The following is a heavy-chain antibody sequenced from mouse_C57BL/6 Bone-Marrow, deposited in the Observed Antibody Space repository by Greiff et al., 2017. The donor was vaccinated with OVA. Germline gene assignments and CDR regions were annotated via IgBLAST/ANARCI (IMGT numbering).Heavy chain of an antibody. CDR1: GFTFSSYG. V-gene: IGHV5-6*01. CDR3: ARYYGSSPAWFAY. J-gene: IGHJ3*01. CDR2: ISSGGSYT. Sequence: EVMLVESGGDLVKPGGSLKLSCAASGFTFSSYGMSWVRQTPDKRLEWVATISSGGSYTYYPDSVKGRFTISRDNAKNTLYLQMSSLKSEYTAMYYCARYYGSSPAWFAYWGQGTLVTVSA. D-gene: IGHD1-1*01.